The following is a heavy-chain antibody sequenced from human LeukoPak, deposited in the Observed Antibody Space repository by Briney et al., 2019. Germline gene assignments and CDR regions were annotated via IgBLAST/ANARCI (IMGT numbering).Heavy chain of an antibody. CDR2: LKSKADSGTT. CDR1: GFTFSSYE. Sequence: PGGSLRLSCAASGFTFSSYEMNWVRQAPGKGLEWVARLKSKADSGTTDYAAPVKGRFTISRDDSKNTLYLQMNSLKTEDTAVYYCTTIYCSGGSCYSGWGQGTLVTVSS. CDR3: TTIYCSGGSCYSG. J-gene: IGHJ4*02. D-gene: IGHD2-15*01. V-gene: IGHV3-15*01.